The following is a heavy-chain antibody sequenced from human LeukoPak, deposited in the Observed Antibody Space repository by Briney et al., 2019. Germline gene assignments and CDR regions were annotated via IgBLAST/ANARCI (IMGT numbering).Heavy chain of an antibody. J-gene: IGHJ4*02. Sequence: SETLSLTCAVYGGSFSGYYWSWIRQPPGEGLEWIGYIYYSGSTYYNPSLKSRVTISVDTSKNQFSLKLSSVTAADTAVYYCARDRSLYYDSSGYDYWGQGTLVTVSS. CDR1: GGSFSGYY. CDR3: ARDRSLYYDSSGYDY. V-gene: IGHV4-34*09. CDR2: IYYSGST. D-gene: IGHD3-22*01.